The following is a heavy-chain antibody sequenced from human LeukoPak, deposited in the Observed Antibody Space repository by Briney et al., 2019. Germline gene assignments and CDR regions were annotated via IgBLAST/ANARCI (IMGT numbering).Heavy chain of an antibody. CDR2: IIPIFGTA. J-gene: IGHJ4*02. CDR3: ARPGRGRYSGYDWFPYYFDY. Sequence: SVKVSCKASGGTFSSYAISWVRQAPGQGLEWMGGIIPIFGTANYAQKFQGRVTITADESTCTAYMELSSLRSEDTAVYYCARPGRGRYSGYDWFPYYFDYWGQGTLVTVSS. D-gene: IGHD5-12*01. V-gene: IGHV1-69*01. CDR1: GGTFSSYA.